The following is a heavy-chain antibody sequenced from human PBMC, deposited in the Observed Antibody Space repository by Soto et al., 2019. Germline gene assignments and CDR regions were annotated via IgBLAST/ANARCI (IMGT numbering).Heavy chain of an antibody. V-gene: IGHV1-69*01. CDR2: VIPLFGTA. Sequence: QVQVVQSGAEVKKPGSSVKVSCKASGGSFTNNAISWVRQAPGQGLEWLGGVIPLFGTAYYAQIFRGRLRSSTTAATTTTYTELRGRTSASTAVSVCASGGHNDGYYFYHCMDVWGQGTTVTVS. J-gene: IGHJ6*02. CDR1: GGSFTNNA. D-gene: IGHD5-18*01. CDR3: ASGGHNDGYYFYHCMDV.